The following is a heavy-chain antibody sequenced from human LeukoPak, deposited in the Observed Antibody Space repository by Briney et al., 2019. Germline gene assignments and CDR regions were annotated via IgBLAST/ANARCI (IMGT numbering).Heavy chain of an antibody. CDR1: GYTFTGYY. CDR2: INPNSGGT. J-gene: IGHJ4*02. D-gene: IGHD6-6*01. Sequence: AASVKVSCKASGYTFTGYYMHWVRQAPGQGLEWMGWINPNSGGTNYAQKFQGRVTMTRDTSISTAYMELSRLRSDDTAVYYCAREHSSSPSEFDYWGRGTLVTVSS. V-gene: IGHV1-2*02. CDR3: AREHSSSPSEFDY.